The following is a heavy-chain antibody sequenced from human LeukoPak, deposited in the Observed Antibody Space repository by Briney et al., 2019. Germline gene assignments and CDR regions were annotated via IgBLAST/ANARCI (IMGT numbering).Heavy chain of an antibody. V-gene: IGHV4-39*07. Sequence: SETLSLTCTVSGGSIGSSSYYWGWIRQPPGQGLEWIGTIYYSGSTYYNPSLKSRVTISVDTSKNQFSLKLSSVTAADTAVYYCARLGSLYCSGGSCSIDYWGQGTLVTVSS. CDR2: IYYSGST. D-gene: IGHD2-15*01. J-gene: IGHJ4*02. CDR1: GGSIGSSSYY. CDR3: ARLGSLYCSGGSCSIDY.